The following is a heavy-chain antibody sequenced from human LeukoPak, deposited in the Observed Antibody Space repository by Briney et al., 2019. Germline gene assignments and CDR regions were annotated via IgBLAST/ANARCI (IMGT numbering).Heavy chain of an antibody. CDR1: GGSFSGYY. CDR3: ARARAAAGRAQYNWNDGGWQPRVTGARHNFDY. D-gene: IGHD1-20*01. Sequence: PSQTLSLTCAVYGGSFSGYYWSWIRQPPGKGLEWIGEINHSGSTNYNPSLKSRVTISVDTSKNQFSLKLSSVTAADTAVYYCARARAAAGRAQYNWNDGGWQPRVTGARHNFDYWGQGTLVTVSS. CDR2: INHSGST. J-gene: IGHJ4*02. V-gene: IGHV4-34*01.